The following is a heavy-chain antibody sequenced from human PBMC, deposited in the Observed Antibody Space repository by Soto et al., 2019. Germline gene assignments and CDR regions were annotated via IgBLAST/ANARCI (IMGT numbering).Heavy chain of an antibody. V-gene: IGHV3-74*01. CDR2: INSDGSST. CDR1: GFTFSSYW. Sequence: GGSLRLSCAASGFTFSSYWMHWVRQAPGKGLVWVSRINSDGSSTSYADSVKGRFTISRDNAKNTLYLQMNSLRAEDTAVYYCARSHYGDYVGLFGYWGQGTLVTVSS. CDR3: ARSHYGDYVGLFGY. J-gene: IGHJ4*02. D-gene: IGHD4-17*01.